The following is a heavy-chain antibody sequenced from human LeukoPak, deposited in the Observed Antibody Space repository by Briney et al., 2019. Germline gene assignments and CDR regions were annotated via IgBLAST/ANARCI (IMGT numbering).Heavy chain of an antibody. Sequence: GVLRLSCAASGFTFSSYSMNWVRQAPGKGLEWVSSISSSSSYIYYADSVKGRFTISRDNSKNTLYLQMNSLRAEDTAVYYCANWAVAGIDFDYWGQGTLVTVSS. J-gene: IGHJ4*02. CDR1: GFTFSSYS. CDR2: ISSSSSYI. V-gene: IGHV3-21*04. D-gene: IGHD6-19*01. CDR3: ANWAVAGIDFDY.